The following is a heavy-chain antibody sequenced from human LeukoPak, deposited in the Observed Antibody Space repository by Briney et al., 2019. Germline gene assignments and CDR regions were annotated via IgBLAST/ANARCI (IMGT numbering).Heavy chain of an antibody. J-gene: IGHJ6*03. CDR1: GFTFSSYW. CDR3: ARNDMVRGVIYMDV. CDR2: IKQDGSEK. Sequence: GGSLRLSCAASGFTFSSYWMSWVRQAPGKGLEWVANIKQDGSEKYYVDSVKGRFTISRDNAKNSLYLQMNSLRAEDTAVYYCARNDMVRGVIYMDVWGKGTTVTVSS. V-gene: IGHV3-7*01. D-gene: IGHD3-10*01.